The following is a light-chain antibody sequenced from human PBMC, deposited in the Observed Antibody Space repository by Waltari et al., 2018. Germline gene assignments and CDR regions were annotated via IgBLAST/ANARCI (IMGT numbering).Light chain of an antibody. V-gene: IGKV2-30*01. J-gene: IGKJ1*01. CDR1: QSLVYSDGTTY. Sequence: DVVMTQSPLSLPATLGQPASISCRSSQSLVYSDGTTYLNWFQLRPGQSPRLLIYNVSNRDSGVPDRFSGSWSGTDFTLKISRVEAEDVGVYYCMHSVEWPWTVGQGTKVEVK. CDR2: NVS. CDR3: MHSVEWPWT.